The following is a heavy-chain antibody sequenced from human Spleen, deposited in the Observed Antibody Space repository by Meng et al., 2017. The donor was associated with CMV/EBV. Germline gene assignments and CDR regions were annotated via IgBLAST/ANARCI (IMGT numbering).Heavy chain of an antibody. J-gene: IGHJ4*02. CDR2: ISGSGGST. V-gene: IGHV3-23*01. CDR1: GFTFSSYA. Sequence: GESLKISCAAPGFTFSSYAMSWVRQAPGKGLEWVSAISGSGGSTYYADSVKGRFTISRDNSKNTLYLQMNSLRAEDTAVYYCAKVRYCTNGVCYVSSVDYWGQGTLVTVSS. D-gene: IGHD2-8*01. CDR3: AKVRYCTNGVCYVSSVDY.